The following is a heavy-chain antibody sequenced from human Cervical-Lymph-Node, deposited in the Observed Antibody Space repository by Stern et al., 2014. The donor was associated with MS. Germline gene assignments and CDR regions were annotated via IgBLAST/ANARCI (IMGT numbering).Heavy chain of an antibody. J-gene: IGHJ4*02. D-gene: IGHD5-18*01. CDR1: GGSISSSSYY. CDR3: ARLPTAMVAFDY. V-gene: IGHV4-39*01. CDR2: IYYSGNT. Sequence: QVQLQESGPGLVKPSETLSLTCTVSGGSISSSSYYWGWIRQPPGKGLEXIGSIYYSGNTYYNPSLKSRVTISVDKSKNQFSPKLSSVTAADAAVYSCARLPTAMVAFDYWGQGTLVTVSS.